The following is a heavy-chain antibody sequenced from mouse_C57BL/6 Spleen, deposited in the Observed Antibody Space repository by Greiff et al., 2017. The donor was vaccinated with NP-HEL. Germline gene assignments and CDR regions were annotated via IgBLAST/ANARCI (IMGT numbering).Heavy chain of an antibody. Sequence: VQLQQSGPELVKPGASVKISCKASGYTFTDYYINWVKQRPGQGLEWIGWIFPGSGSTYYNEKFKGKATLTVDKSSSTAYMLLSSLTSEDSAVYFCARSRDYDEGGYAMDYWGQGTSVTVSS. CDR2: IFPGSGST. CDR1: GYTFTDYY. CDR3: ARSRDYDEGGYAMDY. J-gene: IGHJ4*01. D-gene: IGHD2-4*01. V-gene: IGHV1-75*01.